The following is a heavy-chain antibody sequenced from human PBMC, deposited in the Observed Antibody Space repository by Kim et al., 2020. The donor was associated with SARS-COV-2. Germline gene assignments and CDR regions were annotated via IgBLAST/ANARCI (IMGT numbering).Heavy chain of an antibody. CDR3: ARAVNGIAPGGTFFY. D-gene: IGHD6-13*01. V-gene: IGHV3-74*01. Sequence: ESVDGRFTISRENAKNTLYLQMNSLRAEETAGYYCARAVNGIAPGGTFFYWGQGTLVTVSS. J-gene: IGHJ4*02.